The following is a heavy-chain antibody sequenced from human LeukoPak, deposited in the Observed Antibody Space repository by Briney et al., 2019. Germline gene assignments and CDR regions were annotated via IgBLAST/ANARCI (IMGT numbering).Heavy chain of an antibody. D-gene: IGHD6-13*01. V-gene: IGHV3-7*01. CDR1: GFTFSSYA. CDR3: AREAGGSTWYIFDS. Sequence: GGSLRLSCAASGFTFSSYAMHWVRQAPGKGLEWVANIKQDGSEKYYVDSVKGRFTISKDNAKNSLYLQMNSLRVEDTAVYYCAREAGGSTWYIFDSWGQGTLVTVSS. J-gene: IGHJ4*02. CDR2: IKQDGSEK.